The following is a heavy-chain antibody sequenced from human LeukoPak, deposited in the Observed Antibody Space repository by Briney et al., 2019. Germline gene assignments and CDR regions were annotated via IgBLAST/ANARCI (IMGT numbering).Heavy chain of an antibody. CDR1: GGSFSGYY. CDR3: ARRDCSSTSCYVSNWFDP. Sequence: PSETLSLTCAVYGGSFSGYYWSWIRQPPGKGLEWIGEINHSGSTNYNPSLKSRVTISVDTSKNQFSLKLSSVTAADAAVYYCARRDCSSTSCYVSNWFDPWGQGTLVTVSS. D-gene: IGHD2-2*01. V-gene: IGHV4-34*01. CDR2: INHSGST. J-gene: IGHJ5*02.